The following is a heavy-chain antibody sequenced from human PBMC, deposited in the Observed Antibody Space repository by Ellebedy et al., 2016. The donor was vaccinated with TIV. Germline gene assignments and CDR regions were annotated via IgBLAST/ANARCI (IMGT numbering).Heavy chain of an antibody. J-gene: IGHJ3*02. Sequence: GGSLRLSCTASRFTFSSYWMSWVRQAPGKGLELVATINQDGRQKYYVDSVKGRFTISRDNVKNSLYLQVNSLRAEDTAVYYCATDGSYGDYLSPQHAFTIWGQGTMVTVSS. D-gene: IGHD4-17*01. CDR1: RFTFSSYW. V-gene: IGHV3-7*01. CDR3: ATDGSYGDYLSPQHAFTI. CDR2: INQDGRQK.